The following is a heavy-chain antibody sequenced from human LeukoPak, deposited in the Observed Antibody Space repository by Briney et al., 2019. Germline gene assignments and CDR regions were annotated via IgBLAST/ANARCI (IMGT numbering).Heavy chain of an antibody. CDR3: ARGLLLS. J-gene: IGHJ3*01. CDR1: GASFSGYY. D-gene: IGHD2-15*01. Sequence: SETLSLTYAVHGASFSGYYWSWIRQPPGKGLEWIGAINHSGSNNYNPSLKSRVTISVDTSKNQFSLKLSSVTAADTAVYYCARGLLLSWGQGTMVTVSS. V-gene: IGHV4-34*01. CDR2: INHSGSN.